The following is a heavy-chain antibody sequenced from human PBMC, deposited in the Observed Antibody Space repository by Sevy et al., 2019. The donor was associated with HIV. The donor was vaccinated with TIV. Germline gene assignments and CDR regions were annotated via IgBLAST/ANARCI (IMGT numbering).Heavy chain of an antibody. V-gene: IGHV4-39*01. CDR2: IYYSGST. J-gene: IGHJ4*02. CDR1: GGSISSSSYY. CDR3: ARQGGPYITW. D-gene: IGHD3-10*01. Sequence: SETLSLTCTVSGGSISSSSYYWGWIRQPPGKGLEWIGSIYYSGSTYYNPSLKSRVTISVDTSKNQLSLKLSSVTAADTAVYYCARQGGPYITWWGQGTLVTVSS.